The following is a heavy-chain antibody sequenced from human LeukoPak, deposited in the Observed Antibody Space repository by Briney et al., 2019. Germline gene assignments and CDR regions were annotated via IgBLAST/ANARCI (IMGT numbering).Heavy chain of an antibody. V-gene: IGHV1-3*03. CDR1: GYTFTSYA. D-gene: IGHD2-15*01. Sequence: ASVKVSCKASGYTFTSYAMHWVRQAPGQRLEWMGWINAGNGHTKYSQESQGRLTITRDTSASTAYMELSSLRSDDMAVYYCARGGFCSGGSCSSGIDSWGQGTLVTVPS. J-gene: IGHJ4*02. CDR3: ARGGFCSGGSCSSGIDS. CDR2: INAGNGHT.